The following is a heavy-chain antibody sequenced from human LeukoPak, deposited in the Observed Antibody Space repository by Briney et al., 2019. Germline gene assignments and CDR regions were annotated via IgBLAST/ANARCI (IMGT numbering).Heavy chain of an antibody. CDR3: TRAVVGAGNDI. CDR2: TRYKADGYTT. D-gene: IGHD1-26*01. V-gene: IGHV3-72*01. J-gene: IGHJ3*02. Sequence: PGGSLRLSCAASGFTVSDHYMDWVRQAPGKGLEWVGRTRYKADGYTTEYAASVKGRFSISRDDSKNSLYLQMNSLKTEDTAVYYSTRAVVGAGNDIWGQGTMVTVSS. CDR1: GFTVSDHY.